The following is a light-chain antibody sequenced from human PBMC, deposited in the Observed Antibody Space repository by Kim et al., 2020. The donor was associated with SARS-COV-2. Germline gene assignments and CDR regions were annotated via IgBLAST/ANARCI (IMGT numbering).Light chain of an antibody. CDR1: GSDVGGYNY. V-gene: IGLV2-8*01. J-gene: IGLJ2*01. Sequence: QSVVTQPPSASGSPRQSVTISCTGTGSDVGGYNYVSWYQLHPGKAPKLMIYGVTKRPSGVPDRFSGSKSGNTASLTVSGLQTEDEADYYCSSYAGNYTLIFGGGTQLTVL. CDR3: SSYAGNYTLI. CDR2: GVT.